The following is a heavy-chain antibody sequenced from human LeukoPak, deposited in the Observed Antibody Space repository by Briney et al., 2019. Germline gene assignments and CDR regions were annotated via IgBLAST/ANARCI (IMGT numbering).Heavy chain of an antibody. V-gene: IGHV3-48*03. CDR1: GFTFSSYE. D-gene: IGHD3-10*02. CDR3: AELGITMIGGA. Sequence: SGGSLRLSCAASGFTFSSYEMNWVRQAPGKGLEWVSYISSIGSTIYYADSVKGRFTISRDNAKNSLYLQMKSLRAEDTAVYYCAELGITMIGGAWGKGTTVTISS. CDR2: ISSIGSTI. J-gene: IGHJ6*04.